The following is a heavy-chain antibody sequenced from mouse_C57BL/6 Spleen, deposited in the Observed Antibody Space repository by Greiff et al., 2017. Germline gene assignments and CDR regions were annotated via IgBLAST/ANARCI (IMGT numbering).Heavy chain of an antibody. CDR2: IHPNSGST. CDR3: ATDATVGGDY. J-gene: IGHJ2*01. CDR1: GYTFTSYW. Sequence: QVQLQQSGAELVKPGASVKLSCKASGYTFTSYWMHWVKQRPGQGLEWIGMIHPNSGSTNYNEKFKSKATLTVDKSSSTAYMQLSSLTSEDSAVYYCATDATVGGDYWGQGTTLTVSS. V-gene: IGHV1-64*01. D-gene: IGHD1-1*01.